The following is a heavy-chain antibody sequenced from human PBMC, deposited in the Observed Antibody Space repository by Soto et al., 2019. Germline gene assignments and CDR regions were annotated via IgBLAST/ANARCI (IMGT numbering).Heavy chain of an antibody. Sequence: GSLRLSCAASGFGFSDYSINFFRHSPFKGLEWVSKISSSGATIYYADSVKGRFTISRDNARNSLYLQMNSLRDEDTAVYYCARDLYSGSYSEAYWGQGTLVTVSS. D-gene: IGHD1-26*01. CDR1: GFGFSDYS. CDR2: ISSSGATI. J-gene: IGHJ4*02. V-gene: IGHV3-48*02. CDR3: ARDLYSGSYSEAY.